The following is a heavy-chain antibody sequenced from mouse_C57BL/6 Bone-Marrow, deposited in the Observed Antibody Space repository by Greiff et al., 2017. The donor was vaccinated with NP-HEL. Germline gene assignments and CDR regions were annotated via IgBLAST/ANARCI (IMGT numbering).Heavy chain of an antibody. V-gene: IGHV1-64*01. Sequence: QVQLQQPGAELVKPGASVKLSCKASGYTFTSYWMHWVKQRPGQGLEWIGLIHPNSGSTNYHEKFKSKATLTVDKSSSTAYMQLSSLTSEDSAVYYCARSTTVVATRYFDVWGTGTTVTVSS. CDR2: IHPNSGST. CDR3: ARSTTVVATRYFDV. CDR1: GYTFTSYW. J-gene: IGHJ1*03. D-gene: IGHD1-1*01.